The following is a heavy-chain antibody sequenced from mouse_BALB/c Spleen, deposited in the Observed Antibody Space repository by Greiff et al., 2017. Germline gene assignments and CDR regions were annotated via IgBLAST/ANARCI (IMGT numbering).Heavy chain of an antibody. J-gene: IGHJ4*01. Sequence: VHVKQSGTVLARPGASVKMSCKASGYSFTSYWMHWVKQRPGQGLEWIGAIYPGNSDTSYNQKFKGKAKLTAVTSASTAYMELSSLTNEDSAVYYCTNMITTAYYAMDYWGQGTSVTVSS. V-gene: IGHV1-5*01. CDR2: IYPGNSDT. CDR1: GYSFTSYW. D-gene: IGHD2-4*01. CDR3: TNMITTAYYAMDY.